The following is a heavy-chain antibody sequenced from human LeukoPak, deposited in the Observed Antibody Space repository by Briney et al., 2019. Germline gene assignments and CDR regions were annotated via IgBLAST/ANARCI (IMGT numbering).Heavy chain of an antibody. CDR2: IYYSGST. Sequence: SETLSLTCTVSGGSISSSGFYWGWIRQPPVKGLEWIGSIYYSGSTFYNPSLESRVTISVDTPKNQFSLKLSSVTAADTAVYYCASNQWPNWYFDLWGRGTLVTVSS. CDR1: GGSISSSGFY. D-gene: IGHD6-19*01. CDR3: ASNQWPNWYFDL. J-gene: IGHJ2*01. V-gene: IGHV4-39*07.